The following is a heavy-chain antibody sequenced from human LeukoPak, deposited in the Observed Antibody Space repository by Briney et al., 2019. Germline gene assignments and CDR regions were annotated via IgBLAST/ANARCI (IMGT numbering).Heavy chain of an antibody. CDR3: ARRASSSWQFDY. CDR1: GGSISSYY. D-gene: IGHD6-13*01. CDR2: IYYSGST. J-gene: IGHJ4*02. V-gene: IGHV4-59*08. Sequence: SETLSLTCTVSGGSISSYYWSWIRQPPGKGLEWIGYIYYSGSTNYNPSLKSRVTISVDTFKNQFSLKLSSVTAADTSIYYCARRASSSWQFDYWSQGTLVTVSS.